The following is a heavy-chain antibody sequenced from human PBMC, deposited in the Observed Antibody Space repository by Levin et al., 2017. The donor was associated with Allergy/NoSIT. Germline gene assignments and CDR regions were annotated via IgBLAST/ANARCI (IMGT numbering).Heavy chain of an antibody. CDR3: ARDGAVAEPILYYYYYGMDV. V-gene: IGHV1-2*02. D-gene: IGHD6-19*01. Sequence: ASVKVSCKASGYTFTGYYMHWVRQAPGQGLEWMGWINPNSGGTNYAQKFQGRVTMTRDTSISTAYMELSRLRSDDTAVYYCARDGAVAEPILYYYYYGMDVWGQGTTVTVSS. CDR2: INPNSGGT. J-gene: IGHJ6*02. CDR1: GYTFTGYY.